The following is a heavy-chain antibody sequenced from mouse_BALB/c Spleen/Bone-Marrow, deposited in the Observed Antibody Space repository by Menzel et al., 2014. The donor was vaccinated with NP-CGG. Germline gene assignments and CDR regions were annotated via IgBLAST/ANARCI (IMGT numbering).Heavy chain of an antibody. CDR2: INPSTGYT. Sequence: VQLQQSGAELAKPGASVKMSCKASGYTFTSYWMHWIKQRPGQGLEWIGYINPSTGYTEYNQTFKGKATLTAVKSSTTAYMRLSSLTSEDSAVYYCARGGYTTRGGYFDYWGQGTTLTVSS. V-gene: IGHV1-7*01. CDR1: GYTFTSYW. J-gene: IGHJ2*01. D-gene: IGHD2-12*01. CDR3: ARGGYTTRGGYFDY.